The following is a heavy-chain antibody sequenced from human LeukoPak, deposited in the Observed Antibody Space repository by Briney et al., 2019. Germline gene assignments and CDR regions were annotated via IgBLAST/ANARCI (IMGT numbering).Heavy chain of an antibody. CDR2: VIPIFGTA. V-gene: IGHV1-69*13. J-gene: IGHJ6*02. CDR1: GGTFSSYA. D-gene: IGHD6-19*01. CDR3: AREIAVAADYHYYGMDV. Sequence: GASVKVSCKASGGTFSSYAISWVRQAPGQGLEWMGGVIPIFGTANYAQKFQGRVTITADESTSTAYMELSSLRSEDTAVYYCAREIAVAADYHYYGMDVWGQGTTVTVSS.